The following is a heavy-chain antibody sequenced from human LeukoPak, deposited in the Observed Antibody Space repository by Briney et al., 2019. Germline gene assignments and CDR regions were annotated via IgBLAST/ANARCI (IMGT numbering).Heavy chain of an antibody. Sequence: ASVKVSCKASGYTFTSYDINWVRQATGQGLEWMGWMNPNSGNTGYAQKFQGRVTMTRNTSISTAYMELSSLRSEDTAVYYCARVSFSSSWKKCEAAFDIWGQGTMVTVSS. J-gene: IGHJ3*02. CDR1: GYTFTSYD. CDR2: MNPNSGNT. D-gene: IGHD6-13*01. CDR3: ARVSFSSSWKKCEAAFDI. V-gene: IGHV1-8*01.